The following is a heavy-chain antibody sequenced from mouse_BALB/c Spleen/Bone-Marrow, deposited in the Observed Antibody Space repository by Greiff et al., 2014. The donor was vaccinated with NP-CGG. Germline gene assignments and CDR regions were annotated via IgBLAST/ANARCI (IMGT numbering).Heavy chain of an antibody. CDR3: ARRNGNYGYYYAMDY. Sequence: EVQVVESGGGLVKPGGSLKLSCAASGFTFSSYGMSWVRQTPEKRLEWVATISGGGSYTYYLDSVKGRFTISRDNAKNNLYLQMSSLRSEDTALYYCARRNGNYGYYYAMDYWGQGTSVTVSS. D-gene: IGHD2-1*01. J-gene: IGHJ4*01. CDR2: ISGGGSYT. CDR1: GFTFSSYG. V-gene: IGHV5-9-2*01.